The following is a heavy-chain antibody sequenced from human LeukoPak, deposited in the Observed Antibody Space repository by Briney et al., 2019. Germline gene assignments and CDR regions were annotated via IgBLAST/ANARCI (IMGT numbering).Heavy chain of an antibody. CDR3: ARGVNRPNYYYYGMDV. D-gene: IGHD4-11*01. CDR1: GFTFGTYW. V-gene: IGHV3-7*01. J-gene: IGHJ6*02. Sequence: GGSLRLSCAASGFTFGTYWMSWVRQAPGKGLEWVANIKQDGSEIYYVDSVKGRFTISRDNAKSSLYLQMNSLRAEDTAMYYCARGVNRPNYYYYGMDVWGQGTTVTVSS. CDR2: IKQDGSEI.